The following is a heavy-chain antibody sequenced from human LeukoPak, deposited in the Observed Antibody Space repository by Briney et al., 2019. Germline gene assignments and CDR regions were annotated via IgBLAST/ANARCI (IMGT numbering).Heavy chain of an antibody. Sequence: SETLSLTCTISGGSISSYYWSWIRQPPGKGLEWIGYIYYSGSTNYNPSLKSRVTISVDTSKNQFSLKLSSVTAADTAVYYCARHNWNYDFDYWGQGTLVTVSS. CDR2: IYYSGST. J-gene: IGHJ4*02. V-gene: IGHV4-59*01. CDR1: GGSISSYY. D-gene: IGHD1-7*01. CDR3: ARHNWNYDFDY.